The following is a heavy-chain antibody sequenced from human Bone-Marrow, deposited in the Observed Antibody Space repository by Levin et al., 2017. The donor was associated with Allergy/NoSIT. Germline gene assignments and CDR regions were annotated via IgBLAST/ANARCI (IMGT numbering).Heavy chain of an antibody. Sequence: SASGPTLVKPTETLTLTCTFSGFSLNTTDMRVSWIRQPPGKALEWLARIDWDDDKYYSKSLKTRLTISKATSKNQVVLRMTNMDPADTATYLRSRMDIRYDKWFDPWGQGLLVAVSS. D-gene: IGHD2-15*01. V-gene: IGHV2-70*11. CDR1: GFSLNTTDMR. CDR3: SRMDIRYDKWFDP. CDR2: IDWDDDK. J-gene: IGHJ5*02.